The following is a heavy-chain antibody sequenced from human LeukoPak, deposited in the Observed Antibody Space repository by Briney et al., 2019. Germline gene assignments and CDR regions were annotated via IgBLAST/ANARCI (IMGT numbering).Heavy chain of an antibody. CDR1: GGSFSGYY. V-gene: IGHV4-34*01. CDR3: AREEKYYDILTGENNWFDP. J-gene: IGHJ5*02. Sequence: SETLSLTCAVYGGSFSGYYWSWIRQPPGKGLEWIGEINHSGSTNYNPSLKSRVTISVDTSKNQFSLKLSSVTAADTAVYYCAREEKYYDILTGENNWFDPWGQGTLVTVSS. D-gene: IGHD3-9*01. CDR2: INHSGST.